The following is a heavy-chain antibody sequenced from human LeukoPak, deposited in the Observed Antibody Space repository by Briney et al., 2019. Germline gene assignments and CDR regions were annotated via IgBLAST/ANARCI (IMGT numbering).Heavy chain of an antibody. CDR1: GGSISSSSYY. CDR3: ARLRRGATFKFDP. D-gene: IGHD2-15*01. CDR2: IYYSGST. J-gene: IGHJ5*02. V-gene: IGHV4-39*07. Sequence: KPSETLSLTCTVSGGSISSSSYYWGWIRQPPGKGLEWIGSIYYSGSTNYNPSLKSRVTISVDTSKNQFSLKLSSVTAADTAVYYCARLRRGATFKFDPWGQGTLVTVSS.